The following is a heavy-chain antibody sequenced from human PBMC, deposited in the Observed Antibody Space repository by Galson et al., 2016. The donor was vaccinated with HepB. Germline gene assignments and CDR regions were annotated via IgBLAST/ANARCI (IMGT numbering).Heavy chain of an antibody. CDR1: GDSVSSNSVA. CDR2: TYYRSKWYN. D-gene: IGHD2-2*01. J-gene: IGHJ4*02. Sequence: CAISGDSVSSNSVAWNWIRQSPSRGLEWLGRTYYRSKWYNDHAVSVKSRITINPDTSKNQFSLQLNSVTPEDTAVYYCARDGGVSADSFDYWGQGTLVTVSS. CDR3: ARDGGVSADSFDY. V-gene: IGHV6-1*01.